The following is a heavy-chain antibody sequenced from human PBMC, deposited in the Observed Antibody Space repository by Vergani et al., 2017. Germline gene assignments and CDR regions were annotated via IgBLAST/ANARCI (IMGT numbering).Heavy chain of an antibody. CDR2: ISSSSSTI. CDR1: GFTFSSYS. Sequence: EVQLVESGGGLVQPGGSLRLSCAASGFTFSSYSMNWVRQAPGKGLEWVSYISSSSSTIYYADSVKGRFTISRDNSKNTLYLQMNSLRAEDTAVYYCARSITRAFDIWGQGTMVTVSS. CDR3: ARSITRAFDI. D-gene: IGHD1-20*01. J-gene: IGHJ3*02. V-gene: IGHV3-48*01.